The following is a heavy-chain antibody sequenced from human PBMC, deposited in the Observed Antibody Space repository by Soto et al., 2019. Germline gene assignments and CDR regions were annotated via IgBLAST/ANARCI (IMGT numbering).Heavy chain of an antibody. Sequence: GGSLRLSCAASGFTFSSYGMHWVRQAPGKGLEWVAVISYDGSNKYYADSVKGRFTISRDNSKNTLYLQMNSLRAEDTAVYYCAKGDYDILTGYYPAWGQGTLVTVSS. J-gene: IGHJ5*02. CDR1: GFTFSSYG. CDR3: AKGDYDILTGYYPA. D-gene: IGHD3-9*01. CDR2: ISYDGSNK. V-gene: IGHV3-30*18.